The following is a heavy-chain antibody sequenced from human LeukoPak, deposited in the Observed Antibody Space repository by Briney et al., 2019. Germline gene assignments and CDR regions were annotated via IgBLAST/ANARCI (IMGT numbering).Heavy chain of an antibody. V-gene: IGHV4-59*12. J-gene: IGHJ3*02. CDR3: AKSNGYGLVDI. Sequence: SETLSLTCTVSGGSISSYYWSWIRQPPGKGLEWIGYIHYSGSTNYKASLKSRVSISVDTSKNQFSLKLNSVTAADTAVYYCAKSNGYGLVDIWGQGTMVTVSS. D-gene: IGHD3-10*01. CDR1: GGSISSYY. CDR2: IHYSGST.